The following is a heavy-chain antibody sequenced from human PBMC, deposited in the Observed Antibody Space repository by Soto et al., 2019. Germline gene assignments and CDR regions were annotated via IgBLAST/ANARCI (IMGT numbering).Heavy chain of an antibody. D-gene: IGHD5-12*01. CDR2: IKQDGSEK. CDR3: AREGEWMATRSDAFDI. CDR1: GFTFSSYW. V-gene: IGHV3-7*01. J-gene: IGHJ3*02. Sequence: ETLRLSGAASGFTFSSYWMSWVRQAPGKGLEWVANIKQDGSEKYYVDSVKGRFTISRDNAKNSLYLQMNSLRAEDTAVYYCAREGEWMATRSDAFDIWGQGTMVTVSS.